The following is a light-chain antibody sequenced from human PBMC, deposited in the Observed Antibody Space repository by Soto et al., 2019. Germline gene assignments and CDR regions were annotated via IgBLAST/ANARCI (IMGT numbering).Light chain of an antibody. J-gene: IGKJ1*01. CDR1: QGRGND. CDR3: LQDHNYPHT. V-gene: IGKV1-6*01. Sequence: AIQMTKSPSSLSASVGDRVTITCRASQGRGNDFGWYQQRPGNAPKVLIYAVSTLQSGVPPRFSVSVSGKEFTLTIASLQPEDSATYYCLQDHNYPHTFGQGT. CDR2: AVS.